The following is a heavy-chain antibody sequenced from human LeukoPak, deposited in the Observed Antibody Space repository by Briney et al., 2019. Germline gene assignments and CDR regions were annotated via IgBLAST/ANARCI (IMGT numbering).Heavy chain of an antibody. CDR3: AKIGFPTTVLTPGTVW. CDR1: GFTFTTYS. J-gene: IGHJ4*02. CDR2: TSNSGGST. D-gene: IGHD4-23*01. V-gene: IGHV3-23*01. Sequence: GGSLRLSCAASGFTFTTYSLTWVRQAPGKGLEWVSATSNSGGSTHYADSVKGRFTISRDNSKSTLYLQMSSLRAEDTAVYYCAKIGFPTTVLTPGTVWWGQGTLVTVSS.